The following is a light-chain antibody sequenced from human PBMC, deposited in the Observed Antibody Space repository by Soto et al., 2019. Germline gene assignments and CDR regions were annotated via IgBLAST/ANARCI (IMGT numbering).Light chain of an antibody. V-gene: IGLV1-40*01. Sequence: QAVVTQPPSVSGAPGQRVTISCTGSSSNIGAGYDVHWYQQLPGTAPKLLIYGNSNRPSGVPDRFSGSKSGTSASLAITGLHAEDEAAYYYQSYYSSRSGYVFGTGTKLTVL. CDR3: QSYYSSRSGYV. J-gene: IGLJ1*01. CDR1: SSNIGAGYD. CDR2: GNS.